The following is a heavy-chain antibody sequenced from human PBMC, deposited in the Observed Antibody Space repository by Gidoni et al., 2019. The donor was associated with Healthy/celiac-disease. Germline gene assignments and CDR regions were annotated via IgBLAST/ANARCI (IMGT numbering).Heavy chain of an antibody. CDR3: ARVWQYCSSTSCYLPGAFDI. CDR2: SNAGNGNT. D-gene: IGHD2-2*01. V-gene: IGHV1-3*01. Sequence: QVQLVQSVAEVQKPGASVKVSCKASGYTFTSYAMHWVRQAPGQRLEWMGWSNAGNGNTNYSQKFQGRVTINRDTSASTDYMELSSLRSEDTAVYYCARVWQYCSSTSCYLPGAFDIWGQGTMVTVSS. CDR1: GYTFTSYA. J-gene: IGHJ3*02.